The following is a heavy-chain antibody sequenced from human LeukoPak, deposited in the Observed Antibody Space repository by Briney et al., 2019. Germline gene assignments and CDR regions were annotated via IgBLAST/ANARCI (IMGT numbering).Heavy chain of an antibody. Sequence: SETLSLTCTVSGGSISSSSYYWGWIRQPPGKGLEWIGSIYYSGSTYYNPSLKSRVTISVDTSKNQFSLKLSSVTAADAAVYYCARLSAPVRGVSDYWGQGTLVTVSS. CDR1: GGSISSSSYY. V-gene: IGHV4-39*01. D-gene: IGHD3-10*01. J-gene: IGHJ4*02. CDR2: IYYSGST. CDR3: ARLSAPVRGVSDY.